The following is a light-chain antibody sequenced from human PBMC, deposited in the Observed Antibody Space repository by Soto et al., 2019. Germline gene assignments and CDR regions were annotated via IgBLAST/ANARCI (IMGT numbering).Light chain of an antibody. CDR3: QQSYSTLGT. Sequence: DIQMTQSPSSLSASVGDRVTITCRAIQSISSYLNWYQQKPGKAPKLLIYAASSLQSGVTSRFSGSGSGIDFTLTSISLQPEAFATYYCQQSYSTLGTFGQGTKLEIK. J-gene: IGKJ2*01. CDR1: QSISSY. V-gene: IGKV1-39*01. CDR2: AAS.